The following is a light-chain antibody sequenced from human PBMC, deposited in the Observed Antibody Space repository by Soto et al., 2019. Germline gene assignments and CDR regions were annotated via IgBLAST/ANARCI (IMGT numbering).Light chain of an antibody. V-gene: IGKV2-30*01. CDR2: KAS. J-gene: IGKJ1*01. CDR3: RQGTHWPPT. CDR1: QSVVYSDGIAY. Sequence: DVVMTQSPLSLPVTLGQSASISCRSSQSVVYSDGIAYLSWFQQRPGQSPRRLIYKASNRDSGVXEXXSGSGSGTDFPLSISRVEAEDVGVYYCRQGTHWPPTLGRGTKLEIK.